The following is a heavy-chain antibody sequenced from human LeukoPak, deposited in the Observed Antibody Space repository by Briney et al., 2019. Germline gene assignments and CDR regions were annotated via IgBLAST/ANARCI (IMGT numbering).Heavy chain of an antibody. CDR3: ARGKLVDYYDSSGPVDY. CDR2: IYYSGST. J-gene: IGHJ4*02. V-gene: IGHV4-59*01. CDR1: GGSISSYY. D-gene: IGHD3-22*01. Sequence: SETLSLTCTVSGGSISSYYWSWIRQPPGKGLEWIGYIYYSGSTNYNPSLKSRVTISVDTSKNQFSLKLSSVTAADTAVYYCARGKLVDYYDSSGPVDYWGQGTLVTVSS.